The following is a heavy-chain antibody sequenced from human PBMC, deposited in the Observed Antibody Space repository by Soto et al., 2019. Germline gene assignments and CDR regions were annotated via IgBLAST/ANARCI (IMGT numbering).Heavy chain of an antibody. J-gene: IGHJ4*02. CDR3: ARALRGYDYVWGSYRPYYFDY. CDR1: GGSISSGGYY. CDR2: IYYSGST. V-gene: IGHV4-31*03. D-gene: IGHD3-16*02. Sequence: QVQLQESGPGLVKPSQTLSLTCSVSGGSISSGGYYWSWIRQHPGKGLEWIGYIYYSGSTYYNPSLKSRVTISVDTSKNQFSLKLSSVTAADTAVYYCARALRGYDYVWGSYRPYYFDYWGQGTLVTVSS.